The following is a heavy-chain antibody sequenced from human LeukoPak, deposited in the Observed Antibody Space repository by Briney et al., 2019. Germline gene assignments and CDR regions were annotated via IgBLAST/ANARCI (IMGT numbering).Heavy chain of an antibody. Sequence: ASVKVSCKASGYTFTSYDINWVRQATGQGLEWMGWMNPNSGNTGYAQKFQGRVTMTRNTSISTAYMELSSLRSEDTAVYYCARWGGGSITLSHWYFDLWGRGTLVTVSS. J-gene: IGHJ2*01. D-gene: IGHD3-3*01. CDR3: ARWGGGSITLSHWYFDL. V-gene: IGHV1-8*01. CDR1: GYTFTSYD. CDR2: MNPNSGNT.